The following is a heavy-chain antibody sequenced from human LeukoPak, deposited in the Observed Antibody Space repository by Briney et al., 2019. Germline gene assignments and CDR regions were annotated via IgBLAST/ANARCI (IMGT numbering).Heavy chain of an antibody. D-gene: IGHD3-9*01. CDR3: AKDLRRDILTGYSDY. CDR2: ISDSGGST. J-gene: IGHJ4*02. Sequence: GGSLRLSCAVSGFTFSSYGMSWVRQAPGKGLEWVSGISDSGGSTNYADSVKGRFTISRDNSKNTLYLQLNSLRAEDTAVYYCAKDLRRDILTGYSDYWGQGTLVTVSS. CDR1: GFTFSSYG. V-gene: IGHV3-23*01.